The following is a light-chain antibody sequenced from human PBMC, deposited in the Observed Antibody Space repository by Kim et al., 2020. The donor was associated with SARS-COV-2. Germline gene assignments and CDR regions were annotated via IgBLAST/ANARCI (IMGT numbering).Light chain of an antibody. CDR3: QQRSNWPPYS. Sequence: LSPGERATLSCSASQSVSSYLAWYQQKPGQAPRLRIYDASNRATGIPARFSGSGSGTDFTLTISSLEPEDFAVYYCQQRSNWPPYSFGQGTKLEI. CDR2: DAS. J-gene: IGKJ2*03. V-gene: IGKV3-11*01. CDR1: QSVSSY.